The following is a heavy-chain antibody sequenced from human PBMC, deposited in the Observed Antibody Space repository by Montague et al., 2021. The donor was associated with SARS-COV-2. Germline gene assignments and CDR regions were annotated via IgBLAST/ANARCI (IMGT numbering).Heavy chain of an antibody. Sequence: SLRLSCAASGFTFSSYDMHWVRQATGKGLEWVSAIGTAGDTYYPGSVKGRFTISRENAKNSLYLQMNSLRAGDTAVYYCVRGVVVAATSSYYYGMDVWGQGTTVTVSS. CDR2: IGTAGDT. J-gene: IGHJ6*02. CDR1: GFTFSSYD. V-gene: IGHV3-13*01. CDR3: VRGVVVAATSSYYYGMDV. D-gene: IGHD2-15*01.